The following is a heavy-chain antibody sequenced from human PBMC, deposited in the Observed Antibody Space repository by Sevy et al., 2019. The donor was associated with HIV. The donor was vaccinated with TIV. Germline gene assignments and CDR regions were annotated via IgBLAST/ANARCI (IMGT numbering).Heavy chain of an antibody. CDR2: IYYSGST. CDR3: ARVTGYYYYYMDV. Sequence: SETLSLTCTVSGGSISSYYWSWIRQPPGKGLEWIGYIYYSGSTNYNPSLKGRVTISVDTPKNQFSLKLSSVTAADTAVYYCARVTGYYYYYMDVWGKGTTVTVSS. V-gene: IGHV4-59*01. J-gene: IGHJ6*03. D-gene: IGHD3-9*01. CDR1: GGSISSYY.